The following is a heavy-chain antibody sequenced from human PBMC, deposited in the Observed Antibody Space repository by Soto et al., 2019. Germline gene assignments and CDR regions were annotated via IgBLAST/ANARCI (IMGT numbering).Heavy chain of an antibody. Sequence: SETRSLTCAVYGGSFSGYYWSWIRQPPGKGLEWIGEINHSGSTNYNPSLKSRVTISVDTSKNQFSLKLSSVTAADTAVYYCAGDLRGYCSSTSCPYYYYGMDVWGQATTVTVSS. CDR2: INHSGST. V-gene: IGHV4-34*01. CDR1: GGSFSGYY. CDR3: AGDLRGYCSSTSCPYYYYGMDV. D-gene: IGHD2-2*01. J-gene: IGHJ6*01.